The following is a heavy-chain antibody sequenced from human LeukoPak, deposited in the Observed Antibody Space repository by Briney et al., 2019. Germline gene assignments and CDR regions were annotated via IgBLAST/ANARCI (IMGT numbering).Heavy chain of an antibody. CDR1: GFTFSSYS. V-gene: IGHV3-48*04. J-gene: IGHJ4*02. CDR2: ISSSSNTI. CDR3: ARGDSSSWYYPYYFDY. D-gene: IGHD6-13*01. Sequence: GGSLRLSCAASGFTFSSYSMNWVRQAPGKGLEWVSYISSSSNTIYYADSVKGRFTISRDNAKNSLYLQMNSLRAEDTAVYYCARGDSSSWYYPYYFDYWGQGTLVTVSS.